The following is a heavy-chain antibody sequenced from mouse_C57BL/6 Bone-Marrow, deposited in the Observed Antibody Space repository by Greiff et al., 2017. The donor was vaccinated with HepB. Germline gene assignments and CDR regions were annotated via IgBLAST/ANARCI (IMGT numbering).Heavy chain of an antibody. V-gene: IGHV1-54*01. CDR2: INTGSGGT. CDR3: AREGIYYGNYGYFYV. Sequence: QVQLQQSGAELVRPGTSVKVSCKASGYAFTNYLIEWVKQGPGQGLEWIGVINTGSGGTNYNEKFKGKATLTADKSSSTGYMQLSSLTSEDYAVYFCAREGIYYGNYGYFYVWGTGTTVTVSS. CDR1: GYAFTNYL. D-gene: IGHD2-1*01. J-gene: IGHJ1*03.